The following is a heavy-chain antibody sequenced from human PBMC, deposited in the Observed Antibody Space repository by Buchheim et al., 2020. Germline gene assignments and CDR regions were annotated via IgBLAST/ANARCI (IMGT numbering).Heavy chain of an antibody. V-gene: IGHV4-34*01. Sequence: QVQLQQWGAGLLKPSETLSLTCAVYGGSFSGYYWSWIRQPPGKGLEWIGEINHSGSTNYNPSLKSRVTISVDTSKNKFSLKLSSVTVADTAVYYCARVRTPQAEYSSSWYRNYYYYYYMDVWGKGTT. D-gene: IGHD6-13*01. J-gene: IGHJ6*03. CDR3: ARVRTPQAEYSSSWYRNYYYYYYMDV. CDR1: GGSFSGYY. CDR2: INHSGST.